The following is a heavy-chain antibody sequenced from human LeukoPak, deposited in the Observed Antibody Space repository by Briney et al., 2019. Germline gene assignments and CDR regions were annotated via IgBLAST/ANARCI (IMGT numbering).Heavy chain of an antibody. V-gene: IGHV1-18*04. Sequence: ASVKVSCKASGYTFTGYYMHWVRQAPGQGLEWMGWISAYNGNTNYAQKLQGRVTMTTDTSTSTAYMELRSLRSDDTAVYYCARDKLIAATVFDPWGQGTLVTVSS. CDR2: ISAYNGNT. J-gene: IGHJ5*02. D-gene: IGHD6-13*01. CDR3: ARDKLIAATVFDP. CDR1: GYTFTGYY.